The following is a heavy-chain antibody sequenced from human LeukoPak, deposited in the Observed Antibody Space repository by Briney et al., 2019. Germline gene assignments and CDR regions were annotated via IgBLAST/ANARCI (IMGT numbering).Heavy chain of an antibody. D-gene: IGHD2-21*02. CDR3: ARDSARGGDPGWFDP. J-gene: IGHJ5*02. Sequence: SETLSLTCTVSGYSISSGYYWGWIRQPPGKGLEWIGSIYYSGSTYYNPSLKSRVTISVDTSKNQFSLKLSSVTAADTAVYYCARDSARGGDPGWFDPWGQGTLVTVSS. CDR2: IYYSGST. V-gene: IGHV4-38-2*02. CDR1: GYSISSGYY.